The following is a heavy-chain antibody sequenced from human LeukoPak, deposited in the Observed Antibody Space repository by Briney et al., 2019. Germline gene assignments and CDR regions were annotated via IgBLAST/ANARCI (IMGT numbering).Heavy chain of an antibody. CDR2: ISSSGSTI. V-gene: IGHV3-48*03. D-gene: IGHD3-10*01. CDR3: ARDNYYGLGSSSYGMDV. J-gene: IGHJ6*04. CDR1: GFTFSSYE. Sequence: GGSLRLSCAASGFTFSSYEMNWVRQAPGKGLEWVSYISSSGSTIYYADSVKGRFTISRDNAKNSLYLQMNSLRAEDTAVYYCARDNYYGLGSSSYGMDVWGKGTTVTVSS.